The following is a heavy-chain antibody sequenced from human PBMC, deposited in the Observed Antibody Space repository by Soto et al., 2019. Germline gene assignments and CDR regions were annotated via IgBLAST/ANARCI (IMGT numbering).Heavy chain of an antibody. CDR1: GFTFSSYA. V-gene: IGHV3-23*01. CDR2: ISVSGGST. D-gene: IGHD6-13*01. J-gene: IGHJ4*02. CDR3: AKDKTGASAGTLFDY. Sequence: GGSLRLSCAASGFTFSSYAMSWVRQAPGKGLEWVSTISVSGGSTYYADSVKGRFTISRGNSKNSLYLQMTSLGAEDTAVYYCAKDKTGASAGTLFDYWGQGTLVTVSS.